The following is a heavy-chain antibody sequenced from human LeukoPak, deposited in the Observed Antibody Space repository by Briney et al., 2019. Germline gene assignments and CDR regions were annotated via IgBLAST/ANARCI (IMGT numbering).Heavy chain of an antibody. CDR1: GYGISSDTY. Sequence: SETLSLTCALSGYGISSDTYWGWIRHPPGKGLEWMAGIYHSGSTYYNPSLKNRVPISVDTPKSQLSLELISVTAADTAVYYCARIITMIRGERSGYFASWGQGTLVTVSS. J-gene: IGHJ4*02. V-gene: IGHV4-38-2*01. CDR2: IYHSGST. D-gene: IGHD3-10*01. CDR3: ARIITMIRGERSGYFAS.